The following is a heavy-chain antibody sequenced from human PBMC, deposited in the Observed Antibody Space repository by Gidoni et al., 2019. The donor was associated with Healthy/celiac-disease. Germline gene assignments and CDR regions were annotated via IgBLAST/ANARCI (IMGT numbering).Heavy chain of an antibody. CDR2: ISGIGGST. CDR3: FEGFVSSGFRFDY. Sequence: EVPLLESGGGLVQPGGSMRLACAASGFTCSSYAMRWGRQAPWKGLDLVSAISGIGGSTYYADSVQGRFTISRDNSKNTLYLQMNSLLAEDTALYYCFEGFVSSGFRFDYWGQGTLVTVSS. V-gene: IGHV3-23*01. D-gene: IGHD6-19*01. CDR1: GFTCSSYA. J-gene: IGHJ4*02.